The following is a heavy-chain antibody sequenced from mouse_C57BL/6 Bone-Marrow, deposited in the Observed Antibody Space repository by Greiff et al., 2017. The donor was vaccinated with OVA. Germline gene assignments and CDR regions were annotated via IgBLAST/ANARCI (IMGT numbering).Heavy chain of an antibody. J-gene: IGHJ3*01. CDR3: AREGYGSSYLFAY. V-gene: IGHV1-53*01. Sequence: QVQLQQPGTELVKPGASVKLSCKASGYTFTSYWMHWVKQRPGQGLEWIGNINPSNGGTNYNEKFKSKATLTVDKSSSTAYMQLSSLTSEDSAVYDCAREGYGSSYLFAYWGQGTLVTVSA. CDR2: INPSNGGT. D-gene: IGHD1-1*01. CDR1: GYTFTSYW.